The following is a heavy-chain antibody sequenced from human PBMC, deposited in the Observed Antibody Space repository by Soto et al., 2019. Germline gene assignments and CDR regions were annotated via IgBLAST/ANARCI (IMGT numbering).Heavy chain of an antibody. CDR1: GFTFSDYY. D-gene: IGHD3-22*01. V-gene: IGHV3-11*01. CDR2: ISSDSSTR. J-gene: IGHJ6*02. Sequence: QVQLVESGGGLVKPGGSLRLSCATSGFTFSDYYMSWIRQAPGKGLEWVSYISSDSSTRYYADSVKGRFTMSRDNARKSVSLRLNSLRGEDTAGYWWVRDPITTGGYYYGVDVWGQGATVIVPS. CDR3: VRDPITTGGYYYGVDV.